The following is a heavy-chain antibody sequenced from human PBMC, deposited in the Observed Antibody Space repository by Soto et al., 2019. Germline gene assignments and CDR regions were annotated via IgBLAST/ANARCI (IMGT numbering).Heavy chain of an antibody. J-gene: IGHJ4*02. CDR2: ISAHNGRT. V-gene: IGHV1-18*01. CDR1: GYSFTNYG. Sequence: QVQLVQSGADVKKPGASVKVSCKASGYSFTNYGISWVRQAPGQGLEWMGWISAHNGRTNYAQKLQGRVTMTTDTSTSTAYMELRSLRSDDTAVYYCAREAPGDYDTSGYYYDVVLDYWGQGTLVTVSS. CDR3: AREAPGDYDTSGYYYDVVLDY. D-gene: IGHD3-22*01.